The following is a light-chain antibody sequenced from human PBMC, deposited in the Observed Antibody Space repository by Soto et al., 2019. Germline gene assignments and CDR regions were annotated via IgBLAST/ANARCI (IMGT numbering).Light chain of an antibody. V-gene: IGLV2-23*02. CDR2: EVS. J-gene: IGLJ1*01. Sequence: QSVLTQPASVSGSPGQSITISCTGTNKVVGSYILVSWYQQHPGKAPKLMIYEVSKRPSGVSNRFSGSKSGNTASLTISGLQAEDEADYYCCSYAGSSTYVFGTGTKVTVL. CDR1: NKVVGSYIL. CDR3: CSYAGSSTYV.